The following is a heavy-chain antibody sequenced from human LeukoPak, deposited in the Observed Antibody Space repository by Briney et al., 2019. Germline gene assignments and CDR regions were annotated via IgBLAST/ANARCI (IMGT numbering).Heavy chain of an antibody. D-gene: IGHD3-10*01. J-gene: IGHJ4*02. CDR1: GYTFTSFD. CDR3: ATGGSGSYYNFDY. CDR2: MNPNTDNR. Sequence: ASVKVSCKASGYTFTSFDINWVRQAAGQGLEWMGWMNPNTDNRGYAQRFQGRVTITWDTSISTAYMELTSLRSEDTAVYYCATGGSGSYYNFDYWGQGTLVTVSS. V-gene: IGHV1-8*03.